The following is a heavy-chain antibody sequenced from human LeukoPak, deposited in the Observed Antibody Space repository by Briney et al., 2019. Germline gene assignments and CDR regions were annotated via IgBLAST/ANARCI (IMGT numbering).Heavy chain of an antibody. Sequence: SGTLPLTCTVSGGFVSSSSFYWSGLRPPPEKGVEGIGYIYYSGSTNYNPSLKSRVTISVDASKNQISLKLSYVTAADTAVYYWASGAGDYWGQGALVTASS. J-gene: IGHJ4*02. CDR3: ASGAGDY. CDR1: GGFVSSSSFY. D-gene: IGHD3-10*01. V-gene: IGHV4-61*01. CDR2: IYYSGST.